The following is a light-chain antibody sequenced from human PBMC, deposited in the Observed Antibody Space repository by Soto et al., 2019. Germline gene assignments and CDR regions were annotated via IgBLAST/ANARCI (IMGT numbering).Light chain of an antibody. CDR2: KAS. J-gene: IGKJ1*01. Sequence: DIQLTQSPVSLSASVGERVTITCRASQSISSWLAWYQQKSGKAPNLLIYKASNLQTGVPSRFSGSGSGTEFTLTISGLQTEDFATYYCQHYHSYPWTFGQGTKVE. CDR3: QHYHSYPWT. CDR1: QSISSW. V-gene: IGKV1-5*03.